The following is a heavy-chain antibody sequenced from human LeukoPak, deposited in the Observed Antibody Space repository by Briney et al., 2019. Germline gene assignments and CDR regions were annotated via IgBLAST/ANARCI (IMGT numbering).Heavy chain of an antibody. Sequence: SETLSLTCAVYGGSFSGYYWSWLRQPPGKGLEWIGEINHSGSTNYNPSLKSRVTISVDTSENQFSLKLSSVTAADTAIYYCARGLAYYDFWSGYSGWFDPWGQGILVAVSS. CDR2: INHSGST. D-gene: IGHD3-3*01. J-gene: IGHJ5*02. CDR3: ARGLAYYDFWSGYSGWFDP. CDR1: GGSFSGYY. V-gene: IGHV4-34*01.